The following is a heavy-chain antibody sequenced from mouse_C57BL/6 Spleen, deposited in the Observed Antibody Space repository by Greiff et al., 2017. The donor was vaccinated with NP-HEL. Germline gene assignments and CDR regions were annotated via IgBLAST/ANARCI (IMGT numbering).Heavy chain of an antibody. D-gene: IGHD4-1*01. CDR2: ISSGGDYI. Sequence: DVMLVESGEGLVKPGGSLKLSCAASGFTFSRYAMSWVRQTPEKRLEWVAYISSGGDYIYYADTVTGRFSFSRDTGRNTLYLQMISLKSEDTAMYYCTREELTGNYYDYWGQGTTLTVSS. CDR3: TREELTGNYYDY. J-gene: IGHJ2*01. CDR1: GFTFSRYA. V-gene: IGHV5-9-1*02.